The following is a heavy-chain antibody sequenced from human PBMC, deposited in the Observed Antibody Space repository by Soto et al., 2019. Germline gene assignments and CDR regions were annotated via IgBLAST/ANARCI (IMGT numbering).Heavy chain of an antibody. J-gene: IGHJ4*02. D-gene: IGHD3-10*01. Sequence: QVQLVQSGAEVKKPGASVKLSCKASGYTFTSNYLHWVRQARGQGLEWMGIINPSGGSTTYAQKFQGRVTMTRDTPTSTVYMELSSLRSEDTAVYYCARVRGALYSRYFFDSWGQGTLVTVSS. CDR2: INPSGGST. CDR1: GYTFTSNY. CDR3: ARVRGALYSRYFFDS. V-gene: IGHV1-46*01.